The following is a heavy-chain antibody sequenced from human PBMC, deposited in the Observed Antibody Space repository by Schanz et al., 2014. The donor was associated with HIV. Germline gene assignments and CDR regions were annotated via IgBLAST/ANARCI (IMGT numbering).Heavy chain of an antibody. CDR3: AKRSGRSFGYFDS. CDR2: MSGSGGST. V-gene: IGHV3-23*04. CDR1: RFTFSSFA. Sequence: VQLVESGGGLVQPGGSLRLSCAASRFTFSSFAMSWVRQAPGKGLEWVSAMSGSGGSTYYADSVKGRFTMSRDNSKNTLSLQMDSLRVDDTAIYYCAKRSGRSFGYFDSWGQGLLVTVSS. J-gene: IGHJ4*02. D-gene: IGHD2-15*01.